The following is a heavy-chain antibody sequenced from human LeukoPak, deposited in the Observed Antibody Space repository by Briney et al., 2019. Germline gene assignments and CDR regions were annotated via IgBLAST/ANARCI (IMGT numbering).Heavy chain of an antibody. CDR1: GFTFSSYW. CDR3: AREYSSWFDY. CDR2: INSDGRTT. Sequence: QPGGSLTLSCAASGFTFSSYWMHWVRQAPGKGLVWVSRINSDGRTTTYADSVRGRFTISRDNAKNTLYLQMNSLRAEDTAVYYSAREYSSWFDYWGQGTLVSVSS. D-gene: IGHD6-6*01. J-gene: IGHJ4*02. V-gene: IGHV3-74*01.